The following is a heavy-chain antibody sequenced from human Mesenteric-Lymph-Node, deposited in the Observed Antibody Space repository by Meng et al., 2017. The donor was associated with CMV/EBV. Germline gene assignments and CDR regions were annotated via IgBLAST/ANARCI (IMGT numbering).Heavy chain of an antibody. CDR1: GFTFSSYG. D-gene: IGHD3-3*01. CDR2: IWYDGSNK. CDR3: AKVYYDFWSGFDGMDV. J-gene: IGHJ6*02. V-gene: IGHV3-30*02. Sequence: GESLKISCAASGFTFSSYGMHWVRQAPGKGLEWVAVIWYDGSNKYYADSVKGRFTISRDNSKNTLYLQMNSLRAEDTAVYYCAKVYYDFWSGFDGMDVWGQGTTITVSS.